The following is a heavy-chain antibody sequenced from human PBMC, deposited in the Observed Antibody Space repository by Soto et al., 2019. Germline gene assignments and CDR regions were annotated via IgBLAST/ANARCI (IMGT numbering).Heavy chain of an antibody. D-gene: IGHD6-25*01. CDR1: GSSFDYYG. J-gene: IGHJ6*02. Sequence: QVQLMESGGGLVQPGRSLGLSCAASGSSFDYYGMHWVRQAPGKGLEWVSGISYDGSNKYQPDSVKGRFTISRDNSKNTLYLQMNSLRVEDTAVYYCARDRGGGSDYYGMDVWGQGTTVIVSS. V-gene: IGHV3-30*03. CDR2: ISYDGSNK. CDR3: ARDRGGGSDYYGMDV.